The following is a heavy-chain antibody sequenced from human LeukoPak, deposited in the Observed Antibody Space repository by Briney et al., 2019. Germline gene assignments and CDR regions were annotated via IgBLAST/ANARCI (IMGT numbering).Heavy chain of an antibody. V-gene: IGHV1-2*02. J-gene: IGHJ3*02. D-gene: IGHD6-19*01. CDR2: INPNSGGT. CDR3: ARTLRRGEQWLPPGGDAFDI. CDR1: GYTFTGYY. Sequence: ASVKVSCKASGYTFTGYYMHWVRQAPGQGLEWMGWINPNSGGTNYAQKFQGRVTMTRDTSISTAYMEPSRLRSDDTAVYYCARTLRRGEQWLPPGGDAFDIWGQGTMVTVSS.